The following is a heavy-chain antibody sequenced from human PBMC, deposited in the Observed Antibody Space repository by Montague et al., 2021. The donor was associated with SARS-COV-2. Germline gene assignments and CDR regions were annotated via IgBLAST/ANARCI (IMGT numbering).Heavy chain of an antibody. CDR2: IYYSVST. CDR1: GGSISSGGYY. J-gene: IGHJ6*02. D-gene: IGHD6-19*01. CDR3: ARDPFSYSSGWTYYYYGMDV. V-gene: IGHV4-31*11. Sequence: TLSLTCAVSGGSISSGGYYWNWLRQHPEKGLEWIGYIYYSVSTNYNPSLRSRVTISEDTAKNQFSLKLTSVTAADTAVYYCARDPFSYSSGWTYYYYGMDVWGQGTTVTVSS.